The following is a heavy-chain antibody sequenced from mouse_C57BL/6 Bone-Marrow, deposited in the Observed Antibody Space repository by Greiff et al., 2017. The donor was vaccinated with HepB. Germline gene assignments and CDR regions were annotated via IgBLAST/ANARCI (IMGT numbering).Heavy chain of an antibody. J-gene: IGHJ2*01. CDR2: IHPNSGST. V-gene: IGHV1-64*01. CDR1: GYTFTSYW. D-gene: IGHD1-1*01. Sequence: QVQLQQPGAELVKPGASVKLSCKASGYTFTSYWMHWVKQRPGQGLEWIGMIHPNSGSTNYNEKFKSKATLTVDKSSSTAYMQLSSLTSEDSAVYYCAREGVFITTVVNYFDYWGQGTTLTVSS. CDR3: AREGVFITTVVNYFDY.